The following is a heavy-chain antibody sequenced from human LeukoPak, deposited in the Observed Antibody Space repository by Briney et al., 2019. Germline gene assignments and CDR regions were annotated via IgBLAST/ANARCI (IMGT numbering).Heavy chain of an antibody. V-gene: IGHV3-11*03. J-gene: IGHJ5*02. CDR3: ARRGTDYCTPSSCHPNWFAP. CDR1: GFIFSDYY. D-gene: IGHD4-11*01. CDR2: IVGSSSRT. Sequence: GGSLRLSCAASGFIFSDYYMSWMRQAPGKGLEWLSYIVGSSSRTNYADSVKGRFTISRDNVKNSLYLQMNSLRAEDTAVYFCARRGTDYCTPSSCHPNWFAPWGQGTQVTVSS.